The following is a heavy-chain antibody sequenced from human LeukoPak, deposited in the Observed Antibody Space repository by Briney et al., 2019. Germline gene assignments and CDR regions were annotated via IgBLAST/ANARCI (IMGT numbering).Heavy chain of an antibody. D-gene: IGHD6-13*01. Sequence: ASVKVSCKASGYTFTSYGISWVRQAPGQGLEWMGWISAYNGNTNYAQKLQGRVTMTTDTSTSTAYMELRSQRSDDTAVYYCAAAYSSSWYSPNLFDPWGQGTLVTVSS. CDR2: ISAYNGNT. J-gene: IGHJ5*02. CDR3: AAAYSSSWYSPNLFDP. V-gene: IGHV1-18*01. CDR1: GYTFTSYG.